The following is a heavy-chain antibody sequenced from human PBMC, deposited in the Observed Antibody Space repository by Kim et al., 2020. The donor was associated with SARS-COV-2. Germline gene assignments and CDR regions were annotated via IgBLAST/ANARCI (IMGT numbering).Heavy chain of an antibody. J-gene: IGHJ4*02. CDR1: GGSFSGYY. CDR3: ARGRKYQLLTRFDY. D-gene: IGHD2-2*01. Sequence: SETLSLTCAVYGGSFSGYYWSWIRQPPGKGLEWIGEINHSGSTNYNPSLKSRVTISVDTSKNQFSLKLSSVTAADTAVYYCARGRKYQLLTRFDYWGQGTLVTVSS. CDR2: INHSGST. V-gene: IGHV4-34*01.